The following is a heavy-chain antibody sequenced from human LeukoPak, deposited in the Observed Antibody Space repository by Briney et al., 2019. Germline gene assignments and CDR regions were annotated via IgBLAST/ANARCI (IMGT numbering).Heavy chain of an antibody. V-gene: IGHV4-59*01. CDR1: GGSISSYY. CDR3: ARDFSRPPHDYGAESPWFDP. D-gene: IGHD4-17*01. Sequence: SETLSLTCTVSGGSISSYYWRWIRQPPGKALEWIGYIYYSGSTNYNPSLKSRVSTSVDTSKNQFSLKLSSVTAADTAVYYCARDFSRPPHDYGAESPWFDPWGQGTLVTVSS. CDR2: IYYSGST. J-gene: IGHJ5*02.